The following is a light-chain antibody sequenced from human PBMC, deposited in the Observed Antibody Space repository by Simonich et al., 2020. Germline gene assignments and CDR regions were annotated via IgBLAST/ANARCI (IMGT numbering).Light chain of an antibody. CDR1: QSVLYSSNNKNY. V-gene: IGKV4-1*01. CDR3: QQYYSTPWT. CDR2: WAS. J-gene: IGKJ1*01. Sequence: DIVMSQSPDSLAVSLGERATINCKYSQSVLYSSNNKNYLAWYQQKPGQPPKLLIYWASTRASGVPDRFSGSGSGTDFTLTISSLQAEDVAVYYCQQYYSTPWTFGQGTKVEIE.